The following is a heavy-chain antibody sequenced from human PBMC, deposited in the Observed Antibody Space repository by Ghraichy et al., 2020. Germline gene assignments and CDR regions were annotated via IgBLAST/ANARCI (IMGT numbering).Heavy chain of an antibody. CDR3: AKALQVGPSFGYFDY. CDR2: ISGSGGTT. J-gene: IGHJ4*02. V-gene: IGHV3-23*01. CDR1: GFTFSSYA. D-gene: IGHD3-3*01. Sequence: GESLNISCAASGFTFSSYAMSWVRQAPGKGLEWVSVISGSGGTTYYADSVKGRFTISRDNSKNTLYLQMNSLRAEDTAVYYCAKALQVGPSFGYFDYWGQGTLVTVSS.